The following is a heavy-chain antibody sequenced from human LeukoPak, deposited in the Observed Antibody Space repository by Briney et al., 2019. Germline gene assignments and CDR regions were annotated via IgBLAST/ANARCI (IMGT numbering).Heavy chain of an antibody. CDR1: GYTFTSYG. D-gene: IGHD6-6*01. Sequence: ASVEVSCKASGYTFTSYGISWVRQAPGQGLEWMGWISAYNGNTNYAQKLQGRVTMTTDTSTSTAYMELRSLRSDDTAVYYCARAPPAARDNWFDPWGQGTLVTVSS. CDR2: ISAYNGNT. J-gene: IGHJ5*02. V-gene: IGHV1-18*01. CDR3: ARAPPAARDNWFDP.